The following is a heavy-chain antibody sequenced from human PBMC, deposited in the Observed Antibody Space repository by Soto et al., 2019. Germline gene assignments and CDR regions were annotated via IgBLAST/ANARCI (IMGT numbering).Heavy chain of an antibody. J-gene: IGHJ4*02. CDR1: GYTFTSYD. CDR3: ARWRLDYYDSSGYSDY. CDR2: MNPNSGNT. Sequence: ASVKGSCKASGYTFTSYDINWVRQAIGQGLEWMGWMNPNSGNTGYAQKFQGRVTMTRNTSISTAYMELSSLRSEDTAVYYCARWRLDYYDSSGYSDYWGQGTLVTVSS. V-gene: IGHV1-8*01. D-gene: IGHD3-22*01.